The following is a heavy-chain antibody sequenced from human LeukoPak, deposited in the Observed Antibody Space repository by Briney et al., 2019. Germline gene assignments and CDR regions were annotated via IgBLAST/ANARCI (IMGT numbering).Heavy chain of an antibody. CDR2: ISSSGSTI. D-gene: IGHD1-26*01. V-gene: IGHV3-11*01. CDR3: ASASEVGYFDY. Sequence: GGSLRLSCAASGFTFSDYYMSWIRQAPGKGLERVSYISSSGSTIYYADSVKGRFTISRDDAKNSLYLQMNCLRAEDTAVYYCASASEVGYFDYWGQRTLVTVSP. CDR1: GFTFSDYY. J-gene: IGHJ4*02.